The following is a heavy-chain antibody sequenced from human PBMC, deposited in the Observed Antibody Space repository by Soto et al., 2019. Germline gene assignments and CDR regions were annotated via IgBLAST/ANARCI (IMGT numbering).Heavy chain of an antibody. Sequence: QVQLVQSGAEVKKPGASVKVSCKTSGFTFTSYCMHWVRQAPGQGLEWMGIINPSGGGTSYAQKFQGRVTMTRDTSTSTAYMEMSSLRYEDTGMYYCATYYCAREGSSGWPFDYWGQGTLVTVSS. CDR2: INPSGGGT. D-gene: IGHD6-19*01. J-gene: IGHJ4*02. CDR3: ATYYCAREGSSGWPFDY. V-gene: IGHV1-46*01. CDR1: GFTFTSYC.